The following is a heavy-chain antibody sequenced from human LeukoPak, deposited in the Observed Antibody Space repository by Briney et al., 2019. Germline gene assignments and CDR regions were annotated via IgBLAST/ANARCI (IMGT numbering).Heavy chain of an antibody. V-gene: IGHV3-23*01. Sequence: HPGGSPRLSCGTSGFTFSSYAMSWVRQAPGKGLEWVSLITAIAGDTYYADSVKGRFTISRDNSRNTLYLQMDSLRAEDSAIYYCVSKGLQLFGELLDWGQGTLVTVSS. CDR1: GFTFSSYA. CDR2: ITAIAGDT. CDR3: VSKGLQLFGELLD. D-gene: IGHD3-10*01. J-gene: IGHJ4*02.